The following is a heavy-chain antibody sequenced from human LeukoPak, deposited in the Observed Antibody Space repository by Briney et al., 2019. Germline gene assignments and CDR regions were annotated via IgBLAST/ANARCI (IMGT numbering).Heavy chain of an antibody. CDR2: IGNNGGGI. Sequence: GGSLRLSCAASEFTFGGHTMIWVRQAPGKRLEWVAIIGNNGGGIHYADSVKGRFTISRDNAKNSLYLQMNSLRAEDTAVYYCARRRHDSRWFDPWGQGTLVTVSS. V-gene: IGHV3-21*01. D-gene: IGHD3-22*01. CDR1: EFTFGGHT. J-gene: IGHJ5*02. CDR3: ARRRHDSRWFDP.